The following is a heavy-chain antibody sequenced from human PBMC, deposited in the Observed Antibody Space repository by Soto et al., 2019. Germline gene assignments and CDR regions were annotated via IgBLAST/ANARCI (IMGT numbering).Heavy chain of an antibody. V-gene: IGHV3-30*18. Sequence: GVSLRLSCEASAFIFSDFGMHWVRQAPGKGLEWVAVISYDGNNKYYAQSVKGRFTISRDNSKNTLFLNMDSLRPEDTAVYHCVKGDMETDVVNSPDGFYFWGRGTMVAVS. J-gene: IGHJ3*01. D-gene: IGHD3-22*01. CDR1: AFIFSDFG. CDR2: ISYDGNNK. CDR3: VKGDMETDVVNSPDGFYF.